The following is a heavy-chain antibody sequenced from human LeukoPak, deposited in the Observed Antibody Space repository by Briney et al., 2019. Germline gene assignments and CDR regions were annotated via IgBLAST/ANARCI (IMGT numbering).Heavy chain of an antibody. V-gene: IGHV3-23*01. Sequence: GGSLRVSCAASGFTFSNYAMTWVRQAPGKGLEWVSGISGSGSSTYYADSVKGRFTLSRDYPKNTLYLQMNSLRAEDTAVYSCAKYSGSYYYPPNWDSWGQGTLVTVSS. CDR3: AKYSGSYYYPPNWDS. J-gene: IGHJ4*02. CDR2: ISGSGSST. D-gene: IGHD1-26*01. CDR1: GFTFSNYA.